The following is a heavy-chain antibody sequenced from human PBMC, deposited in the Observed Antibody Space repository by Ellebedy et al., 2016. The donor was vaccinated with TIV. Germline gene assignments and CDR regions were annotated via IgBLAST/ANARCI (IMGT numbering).Heavy chain of an antibody. J-gene: IGHJ2*01. CDR3: ARNVLIFTFDKWYSDL. D-gene: IGHD3/OR15-3a*01. V-gene: IGHV4-39*01. CDR2: IYYGGYT. Sequence: SETLSLTCTASGGSITSAPYYWGWVRQPPGKGLEWVGTIYYGGYTYYNPSLKSRVSISVDTSKNQFSLELNSLTAADTAVYYCARNVLIFTFDKWYSDLWGRGTLVTVSS. CDR1: GGSITSAPYY.